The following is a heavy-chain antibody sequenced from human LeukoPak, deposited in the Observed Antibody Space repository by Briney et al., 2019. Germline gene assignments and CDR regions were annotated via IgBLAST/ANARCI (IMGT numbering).Heavy chain of an antibody. V-gene: IGHV3-33*01. CDR2: IWYDGSNK. D-gene: IGHD2-2*01. CDR3: ARGRREYQLQKSVRFDY. CDR1: GFTFSSYG. J-gene: IGHJ4*02. Sequence: GGSLRLSCAASGFTFSSYGMHWVRQAPGKGLEWVAVIWYDGSNKYYADSVKGRFTISRDNSKNTLYLQMNSLRAEDTAVYYCARGRREYQLQKSVRFDYWGQGTLVTVSS.